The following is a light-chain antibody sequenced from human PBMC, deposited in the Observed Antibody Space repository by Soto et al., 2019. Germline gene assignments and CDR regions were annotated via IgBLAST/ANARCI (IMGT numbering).Light chain of an antibody. Sequence: EIVMTQSPATLSVSPGERATLSCRASQSVSSNLAWYQQKPVQAPRLLIYGASTRATGIPARFSGSGSGTEFTLTISSLQSEDFAVYYCQQYNNSPPLTLGGGTKVEIK. CDR1: QSVSSN. V-gene: IGKV3-15*01. CDR2: GAS. J-gene: IGKJ4*01. CDR3: QQYNNSPPLT.